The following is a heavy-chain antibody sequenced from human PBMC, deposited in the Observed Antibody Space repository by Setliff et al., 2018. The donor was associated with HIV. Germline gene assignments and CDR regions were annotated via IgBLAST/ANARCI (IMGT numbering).Heavy chain of an antibody. J-gene: IGHJ4*02. D-gene: IGHD2-8*01. V-gene: IGHV1-69*10. Sequence: SVKVSCKPSGYTFTSYGLSWVRQAPGQGLEWMGWIIPMLSIANYAQKFQGRVTITADESTSTAYMDLSSLTSEDTAVYYCATGGASMEIDSWGQGTLVTVSS. CDR1: GYTFTSYG. CDR3: ATGGASMEIDS. CDR2: IIPMLSIA.